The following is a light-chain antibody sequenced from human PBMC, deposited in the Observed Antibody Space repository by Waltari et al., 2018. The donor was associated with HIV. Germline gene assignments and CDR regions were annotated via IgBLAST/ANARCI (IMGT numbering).Light chain of an antibody. CDR3: QQTYSTPYT. CDR1: QTISRK. V-gene: IGKV1-39*01. Sequence: DIQMTQSPSSLSAFVGDSGTITCRARQTISRKLNWYQQRPGKAPNLLISVASRLQSGVPSRFSGSGSGTDFTLTISSLQPEDFATYYCQQTYSTPYTFGQGTKLEI. CDR2: VAS. J-gene: IGKJ2*01.